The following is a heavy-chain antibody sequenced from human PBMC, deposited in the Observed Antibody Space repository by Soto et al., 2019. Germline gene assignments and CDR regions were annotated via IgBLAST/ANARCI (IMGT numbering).Heavy chain of an antibody. V-gene: IGHV1-69*13. CDR3: AREITLLLWFGETVEMDV. D-gene: IGHD3-10*01. J-gene: IGHJ6*04. Sequence: SVKVSCKASGGTFSSYAISWVRQAPGQGLEWMGGIIPIFGTANYAQKFQGRVTITADESTSTAYMELSSLRSEDTAVYYCAREITLLLWFGETVEMDVWGKGTTVTVSS. CDR1: GGTFSSYA. CDR2: IIPIFGTA.